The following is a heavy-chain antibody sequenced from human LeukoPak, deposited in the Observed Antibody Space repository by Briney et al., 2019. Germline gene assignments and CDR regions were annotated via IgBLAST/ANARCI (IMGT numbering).Heavy chain of an antibody. J-gene: IGHJ4*02. CDR2: ISGYNGNT. CDR1: GYTFSSYG. V-gene: IGHV1-18*01. CDR3: ARDTHRYADHFDY. D-gene: IGHD5-18*01. Sequence: ASVKVSCKASGYTFSSYGITWVRQAPGQGLEWMGWISGYNGNTNYAQNLQGRVTMTTDTSTSTAYMELRSLRSNDTAVYYCARDTHRYADHFDYWGQGTLVTVSS.